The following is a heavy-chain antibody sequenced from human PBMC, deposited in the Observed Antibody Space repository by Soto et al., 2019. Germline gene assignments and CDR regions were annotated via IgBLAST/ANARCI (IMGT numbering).Heavy chain of an antibody. D-gene: IGHD2-2*01. CDR1: RFTFSTYE. CDR3: ARYCSTTLCNGVATRTFDY. Sequence: TGWSLRLSCAASRFTFSTYEMNWVRQAPGKGLEWVSYISSSGYTVYYADSVKGRFTISRDNTRNSLYLQMNSLRDEDTALYYCARYCSTTLCNGVATRTFDYWGQGTLVTVS. J-gene: IGHJ4*02. CDR2: ISSSGYTV. V-gene: IGHV3-48*03.